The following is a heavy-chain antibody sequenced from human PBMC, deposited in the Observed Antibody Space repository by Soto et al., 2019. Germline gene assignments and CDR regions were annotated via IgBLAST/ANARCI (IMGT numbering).Heavy chain of an antibody. CDR1: GYTFTSYD. CDR3: ARGSIAAAGTYWYFDL. Sequence: QVQLVQSGAEVKKPGASVKVSCKASGYTFTSYDINWVRQATGQGLEWMGWMNPNSGNTGYAQKFQGRVTMTRNTSISTAYMELSSLRSEDTAVYYCARGSIAAAGTYWYFDLWGRGTLVTVSS. V-gene: IGHV1-8*01. J-gene: IGHJ2*01. D-gene: IGHD6-13*01. CDR2: MNPNSGNT.